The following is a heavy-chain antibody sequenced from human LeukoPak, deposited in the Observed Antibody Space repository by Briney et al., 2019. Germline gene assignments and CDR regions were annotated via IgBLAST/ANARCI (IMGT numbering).Heavy chain of an antibody. CDR3: ARQDWNQNFDY. V-gene: IGHV4-4*07. D-gene: IGHD1-1*01. J-gene: IGHJ4*02. CDR1: GASISSYY. CDR2: IHTSGNT. Sequence: SETLSLTCTVSGASISSYYWTWIRQPAGKGPEWIGRIHTSGNTNYNPSLKSRLTISVDTSKNQFSLDLSSVTAADTAVYYCARQDWNQNFDYWGQGALVTVSS.